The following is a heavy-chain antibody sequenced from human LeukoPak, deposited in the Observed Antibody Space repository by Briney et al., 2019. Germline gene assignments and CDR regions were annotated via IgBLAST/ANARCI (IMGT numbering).Heavy chain of an antibody. D-gene: IGHD4-23*01. CDR3: AREIYGGNSGPHFDY. CDR1: GFTFSSYA. CDR2: ISGSGGST. J-gene: IGHJ4*02. V-gene: IGHV3-23*01. Sequence: PGGSLRLSCAASGFTFSSYAMSWVRQAPGKGLEWVSAISGSGGSTYYADSVKGRFTISRDNAKNSLYLQMNSLRAEDTAVYYCAREIYGGNSGPHFDYWGQGTLVTVSS.